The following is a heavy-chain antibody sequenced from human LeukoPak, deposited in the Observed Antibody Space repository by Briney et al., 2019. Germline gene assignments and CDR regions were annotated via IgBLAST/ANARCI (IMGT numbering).Heavy chain of an antibody. V-gene: IGHV1-69*01. J-gene: IGHJ4*02. CDR3: ARVDYGDFTIDY. Sequence: ASVKVSCTASGGTFSSYAISWVRQAPGQGLEWMGGIIPIFGTANYAQKFQGRVTITADESTSTAYMELSSLRSEDTAVYYCARVDYGDFTIDYWGQGTLVTVSS. D-gene: IGHD4-17*01. CDR2: IIPIFGTA. CDR1: GGTFSSYA.